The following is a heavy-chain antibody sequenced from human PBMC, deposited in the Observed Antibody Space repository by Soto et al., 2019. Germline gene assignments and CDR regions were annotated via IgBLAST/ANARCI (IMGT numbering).Heavy chain of an antibody. D-gene: IGHD1-1*01. CDR3: ATWHEREHAYDV. Sequence: DVQLVESGGGLMQPGASLRLSCAASGLTVSGKKYVAWVRQAPGKGLEWVSALYDVDGSFYADSVKGRFTTTSDSSKTTVYLQMNGLRPDDTAVYYCATWHEREHAYDVWGQGTTVTVSS. CDR1: GLTVSGKKY. V-gene: IGHV3-53*01. J-gene: IGHJ3*01. CDR2: LYDVDGS.